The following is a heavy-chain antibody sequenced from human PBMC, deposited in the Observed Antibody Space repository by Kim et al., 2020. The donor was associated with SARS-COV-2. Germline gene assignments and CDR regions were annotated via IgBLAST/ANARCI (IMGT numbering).Heavy chain of an antibody. CDR3: ARGYYYDSSGMNAFDI. V-gene: IGHV1-69*06. CDR2: IIPIFGTA. D-gene: IGHD3-22*01. J-gene: IGHJ3*02. CDR1: GGTFSSYA. Sequence: SVKVSCKASGGTFSSYAISWVRQAPGQGLEWMGGIIPIFGTANYAQKFQGRVTITADKSTSTAYMELSSLRSEDTAVYYCARGYYYDSSGMNAFDIWGQGTMVTVSS.